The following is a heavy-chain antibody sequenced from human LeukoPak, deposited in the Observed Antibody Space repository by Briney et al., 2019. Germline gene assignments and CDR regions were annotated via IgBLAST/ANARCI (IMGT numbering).Heavy chain of an antibody. D-gene: IGHD4-23*01. V-gene: IGHV3-21*04. CDR2: ISSSSSYI. CDR3: AKLRYGGNSPVDF. CDR1: GFTFSSYS. J-gene: IGHJ4*02. Sequence: PGGSLRLSRAASGFTFSSYSMNWVRQAPGKGLEWVSSISSSSSYIYYADSVKGRFTISRDNAKNSLYVQMNSLRAEDTAVYYCAKLRYGGNSPVDFWGQGTLVTVSS.